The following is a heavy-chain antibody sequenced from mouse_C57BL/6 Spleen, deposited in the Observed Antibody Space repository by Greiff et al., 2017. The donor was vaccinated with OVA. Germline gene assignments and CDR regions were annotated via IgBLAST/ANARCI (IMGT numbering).Heavy chain of an antibody. Sequence: EVKVVESGGGLVQPNGSLKLSCAASGFSFNTYAMNWVRQAPGKGLEWVARIRSKSNNYATYYADSVKDRFTISRDDSESMLYLQMNNLKTEDTAMYYCVRGSTLDYWGQGTTLTVSS. CDR2: IRSKSNNYAT. J-gene: IGHJ2*01. D-gene: IGHD5-1*01. V-gene: IGHV10-1*01. CDR1: GFSFNTYA. CDR3: VRGSTLDY.